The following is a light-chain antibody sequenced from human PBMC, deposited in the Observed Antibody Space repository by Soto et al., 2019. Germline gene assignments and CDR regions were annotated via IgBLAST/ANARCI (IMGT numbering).Light chain of an antibody. J-gene: IGKJ3*01. V-gene: IGKV1-9*01. CDR2: GAS. Sequence: DIQLTQSPSFLSASVGDRVTITCRASQGIRSYLAWYQQRPGKAPELLIYGASTLRPGGASRFSGSGSGTECTLTISSLQPEDFATYVCQQRNTFPPLFTFGPGTKVDIK. CDR1: QGIRSY. CDR3: QQRNTFPPLFT.